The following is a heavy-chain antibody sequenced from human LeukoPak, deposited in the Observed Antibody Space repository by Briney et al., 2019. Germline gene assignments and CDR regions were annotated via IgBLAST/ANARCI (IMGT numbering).Heavy chain of an antibody. CDR2: IRTSGGVV. CDR3: VRDQFYAFDV. Sequence: GGSLRLSCAASGFTFTSYTKNWVRQAPGQGLEWISYIRTSGGVVSYTDSVRGRFTISTDSAKNSLYLQMNSLRDDDTAVYCCVRDQFYAFDVWGQGTMVTVSS. V-gene: IGHV3-48*02. CDR1: GFTFTSYT. J-gene: IGHJ3*01.